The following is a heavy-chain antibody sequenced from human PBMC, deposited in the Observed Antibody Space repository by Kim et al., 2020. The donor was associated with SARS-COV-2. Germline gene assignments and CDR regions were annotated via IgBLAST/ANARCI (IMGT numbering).Heavy chain of an antibody. CDR2: INPTDGST. J-gene: IGHJ4*02. CDR3: ARDSYYGLAFYAKLWGF. D-gene: IGHD4-17*01. V-gene: IGHV1-46*01. Sequence: ASVKVSCKASGYTFTSYFMHWVRQAPGQGLEWMAIINPTDGSTDYAQKFQGRVTVTSDASTSTVYMELSSLRSDDAAVYYCARDSYYGLAFYAKLWGFWGRGTLLAVSS. CDR1: GYTFTSYF.